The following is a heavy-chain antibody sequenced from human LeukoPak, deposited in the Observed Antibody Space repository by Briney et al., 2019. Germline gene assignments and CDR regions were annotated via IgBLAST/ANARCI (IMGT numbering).Heavy chain of an antibody. D-gene: IGHD1-1*01. CDR1: GGSFSGYY. V-gene: IGHV4-34*01. J-gene: IGHJ4*02. Sequence: SETLSLTCAVYGGSFSGYYWSWIRQPPGKGLEWIGEINHSGSTNYNPSLKSRVTISVDTSKNQFSLKLSSVTAADTAVYYCARVGSRTDLPLDYWGQGTLVTVSS. CDR2: INHSGST. CDR3: ARVGSRTDLPLDY.